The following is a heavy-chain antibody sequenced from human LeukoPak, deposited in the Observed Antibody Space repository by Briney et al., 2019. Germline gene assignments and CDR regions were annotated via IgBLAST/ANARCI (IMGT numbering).Heavy chain of an antibody. V-gene: IGHV3-30*02. Sequence: PGGSLRRSCAASGFTLSSYGMHWVRQAPGKGLEWVAFIRYDGSNKYYADSVKGRFTISRDNSETMLYLQMNSLRAENTAFFYCAKQGRIAASKAYIDDAFDIWGQGTMVTVSS. D-gene: IGHD6-25*01. CDR1: GFTLSSYG. J-gene: IGHJ3*02. CDR3: AKQGRIAASKAYIDDAFDI. CDR2: IRYDGSNK.